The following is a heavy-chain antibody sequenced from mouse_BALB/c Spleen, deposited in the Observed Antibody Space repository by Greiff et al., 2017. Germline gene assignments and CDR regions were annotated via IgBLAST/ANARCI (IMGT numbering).Heavy chain of an antibody. D-gene: IGHD1-1*02. CDR2: ISTYYGDA. CDR1: GYTFTDYA. V-gene: IGHV1S137*01. Sequence: VQLVESGAELVRPGVSVKISCKGSGYTFTDYAMHWVKQSHAKSLEWIGVISTYYGDASYNQKFKGKATMTVDKSSSTAYMELARLTSEDSAIYYCARESTIYYAMDYWGQGTSVTVSS. CDR3: ARESTIYYAMDY. J-gene: IGHJ4*01.